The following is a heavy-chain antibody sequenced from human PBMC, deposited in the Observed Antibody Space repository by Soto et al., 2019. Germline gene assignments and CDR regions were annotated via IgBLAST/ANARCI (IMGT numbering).Heavy chain of an antibody. CDR1: GFTFSSYG. D-gene: IGHD2-2*01. Sequence: GSLRLSCAASGFTFSSYGMHWVRQAPGKGLEWVAVIWYDGSNKYYADSVKGRFTISRDNSKNTLYLQMNSLRAEDTAVYYCARDQEYCSSTSCYFWFDPWGQGTLVTVSS. CDR3: ARDQEYCSSTSCYFWFDP. CDR2: IWYDGSNK. V-gene: IGHV3-33*01. J-gene: IGHJ5*02.